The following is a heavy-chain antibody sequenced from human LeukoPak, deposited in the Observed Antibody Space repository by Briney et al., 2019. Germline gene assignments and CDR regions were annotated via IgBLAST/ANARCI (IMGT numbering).Heavy chain of an antibody. J-gene: IGHJ4*02. CDR2: IYHSGST. CDR3: ASSRGGDGYTIDY. Sequence: SQTLSLTCAVSGGSVSSGGYSWSWIRQPPGKGLEWIGYIYHSGSTYYNPSLKSRVTISVDRSKNQFSLKLSSVTAADTAVYYCASSRGGDGYTIDYWGQGTLVTVSS. V-gene: IGHV4-30-2*01. D-gene: IGHD5-12*01. CDR1: GGSVSSGGYS.